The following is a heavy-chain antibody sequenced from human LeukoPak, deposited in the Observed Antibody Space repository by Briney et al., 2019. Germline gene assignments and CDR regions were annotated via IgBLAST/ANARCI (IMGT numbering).Heavy chain of an antibody. J-gene: IGHJ6*03. D-gene: IGHD5-12*01. Sequence: GASVKVSCKVSGCTLTELSMHWVRQAPGKGLEWMGGFDPEDGGTIYAQKFQGRVTMTEDTSTDTAYMELSSLRSEDTAVYYCATASGYDYDYYYMDVWGKGTTVTVSS. V-gene: IGHV1-24*01. CDR2: FDPEDGGT. CDR1: GCTLTELS. CDR3: ATASGYDYDYYYMDV.